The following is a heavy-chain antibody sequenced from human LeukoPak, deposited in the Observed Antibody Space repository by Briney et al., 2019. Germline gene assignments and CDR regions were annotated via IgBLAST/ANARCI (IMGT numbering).Heavy chain of an antibody. CDR1: GLSVSRNY. J-gene: IGHJ4*02. CDR2: IYTGTTT. D-gene: IGHD3-10*01. V-gene: IGHV3-53*01. Sequence: GGSLRLSCAASGLSVSRNYISWVRQAPGKGLEWVSFIYTGTTTFYADSVKGRFTISRDNSRNTAYLELNSLRVDDTAVYYCARDRGHFDYWGPGTLVTVSS. CDR3: ARDRGHFDY.